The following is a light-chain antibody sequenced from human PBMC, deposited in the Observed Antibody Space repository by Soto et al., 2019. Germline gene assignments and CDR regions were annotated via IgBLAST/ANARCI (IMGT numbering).Light chain of an antibody. CDR3: SSYTSSHTYV. Sequence: QSVLTQPPSASGSLGQSITITCAGTSRDVGAYNFVSWYQQFPGRVPKLIVYEVAKRPSGVPDRFSGSKSGNTASLTISGLQAEDEADYYCSSYTSSHTYVFGSGTKVTVL. CDR2: EVA. J-gene: IGLJ1*01. CDR1: SRDVGAYNF. V-gene: IGLV2-8*01.